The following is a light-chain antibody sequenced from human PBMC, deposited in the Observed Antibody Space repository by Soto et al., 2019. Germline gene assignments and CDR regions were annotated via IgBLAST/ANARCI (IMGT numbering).Light chain of an antibody. J-gene: IGLJ1*01. Sequence: QLVLTQPPSASGTPGQRVTISCSGSSSSIGSNAVNWYQQLPGTAPKLLIYSDNHRPSGVPDRFSGSKSGTSASLAISGLQSEDEADYHCATWDDSLNAYVFGIGTKLTVL. V-gene: IGLV1-44*01. CDR2: SDN. CDR1: SSSIGSNA. CDR3: ATWDDSLNAYV.